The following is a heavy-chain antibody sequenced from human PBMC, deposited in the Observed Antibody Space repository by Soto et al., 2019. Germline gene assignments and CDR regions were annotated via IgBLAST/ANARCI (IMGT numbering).Heavy chain of an antibody. J-gene: IGHJ4*02. CDR3: AADWRAVALFDY. D-gene: IGHD6-19*01. Sequence: SVKVSCKASGFTFTSSAVQWVRQARGQRLEWIGWIVVGSGNTNYAQKFQERVTITRDMSTSTAYMELSSLRSEDTAAYYCAADWRAVALFDYWGQGTLVTVSS. CDR2: IVVGSGNT. CDR1: GFTFTSSA. V-gene: IGHV1-58*01.